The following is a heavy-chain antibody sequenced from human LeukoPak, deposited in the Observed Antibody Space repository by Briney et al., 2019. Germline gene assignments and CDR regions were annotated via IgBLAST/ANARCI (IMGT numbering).Heavy chain of an antibody. CDR2: SYTSGST. V-gene: IGHV4-61*02. J-gene: IGHJ6*02. Sequence: SETLSLTCTVSGGSISSGSYYWSWIRQPAGKGLEWIGRSYTSGSTNYNPSLKSRVTISVDTSKNQFSLKLSSVTAADTAVYYCARTVVVPAAIYYYYYGMDVWGQGTTVTVSS. CDR3: ARTVVVPAAIYYYYYGMDV. CDR1: GGSISSGSYY. D-gene: IGHD2-2*01.